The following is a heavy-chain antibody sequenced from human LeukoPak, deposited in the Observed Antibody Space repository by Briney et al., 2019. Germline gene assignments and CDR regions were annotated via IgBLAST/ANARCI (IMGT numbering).Heavy chain of an antibody. CDR3: AKGIVGASNTYVDY. CDR2: VLFDGSDQ. J-gene: IGHJ4*02. V-gene: IGHV3-30*04. Sequence: GGSLRLSCAASGFNFNTYAMKWVRQAPGKGLEWLAVVLFDGSDQYYADSVKGRFTISRDNSKNTLYLQMNSLRAEDTAVYYCAKGIVGASNTYVDYWGQGTLVTVSS. D-gene: IGHD1-26*01. CDR1: GFNFNTYA.